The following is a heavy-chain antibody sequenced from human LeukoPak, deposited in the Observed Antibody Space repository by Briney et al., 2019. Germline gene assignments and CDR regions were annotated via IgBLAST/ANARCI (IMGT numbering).Heavy chain of an antibody. CDR2: INSDGINT. CDR3: ARSLLKQQLVSFDY. Sequence: GGSLRLSCAASGFTFSNYWMHWVRQAPGKGLVWVSRINSDGINTSYADSVKGRFTISRDNAKNSLYLQMNSLRAEDTAVYYCARSLLKQQLVSFDYWGQGTLVTVSS. J-gene: IGHJ4*02. D-gene: IGHD6-13*01. V-gene: IGHV3-74*01. CDR1: GFTFSNYW.